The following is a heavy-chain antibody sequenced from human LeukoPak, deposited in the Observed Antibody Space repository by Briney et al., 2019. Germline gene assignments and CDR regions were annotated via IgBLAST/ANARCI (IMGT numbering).Heavy chain of an antibody. CDR1: GFTFSSYA. V-gene: IGHV3-30*18. J-gene: IGHJ6*02. CDR2: ISYDGSNK. D-gene: IGHD3-22*01. Sequence: GRSLRLSCAASGFTFSSYAMHWVRQAPGKGLEWVAVISYDGSNKYYADSVKGRFTISRDNSKNTLYLQMNSLRAEDTAVYYCAKVYYYDSSGYSDHYYYYGMDVWGQGTTVTVSS. CDR3: AKVYYYDSSGYSDHYYYYGMDV.